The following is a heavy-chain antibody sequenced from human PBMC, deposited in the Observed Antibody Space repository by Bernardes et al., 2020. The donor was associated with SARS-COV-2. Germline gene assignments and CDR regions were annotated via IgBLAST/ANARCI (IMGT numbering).Heavy chain of an antibody. CDR1: GVSLRGYY. J-gene: IGHJ6*02. CDR2: INHKGSA. Sequence: SETLSLTCGVYGVSLRGYYWSWIRQSPGKGLEWIGEINHKGSANYNLSLKSRVTISLDTSENQFSLRLSSVTAADRAVYYCARGRLGPTVWDYYYDMDVWGQGTSVTVSS. V-gene: IGHV4-34*01. CDR3: ARGRLGPTVWDYYYDMDV. D-gene: IGHD4-17*01.